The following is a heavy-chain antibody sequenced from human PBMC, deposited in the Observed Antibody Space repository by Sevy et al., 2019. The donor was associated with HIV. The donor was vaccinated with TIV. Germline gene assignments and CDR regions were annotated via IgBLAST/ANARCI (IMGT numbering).Heavy chain of an antibody. J-gene: IGHJ4*02. D-gene: IGHD4-17*01. CDR3: AKDGGSGNYCALHFDN. CDR2: ISYDATSR. Sequence: GGSLRLSCAASGFTFNNYAMHWVRQAPGKGLEWVAVISYDATSRYYADSMKGRFTISRDNSRHILYLQMSGLRTDDTAVYYCAKDGGSGNYCALHFDNWGQGSLVTVSS. V-gene: IGHV3-30*14. CDR1: GFTFNNYA.